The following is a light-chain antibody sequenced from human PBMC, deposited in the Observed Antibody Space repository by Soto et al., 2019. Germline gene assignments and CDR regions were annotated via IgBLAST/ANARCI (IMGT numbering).Light chain of an antibody. CDR2: EVS. V-gene: IGLV2-14*01. CDR1: SSDVGGYNY. CDR3: SSYTSSSTRV. J-gene: IGLJ1*01. Sequence: QSALTQPASVSGSPGQSITISCTGTSSDVGGYNYVSWYQQLPGKAPKVMIYEVSNRPSGVSNRFSGSKSGNTASLTISGLQAEDEADYYCSSYTSSSTRVFGSGTKVTVL.